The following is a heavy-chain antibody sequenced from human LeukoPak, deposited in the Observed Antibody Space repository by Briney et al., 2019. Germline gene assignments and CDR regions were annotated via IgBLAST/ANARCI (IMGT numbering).Heavy chain of an antibody. V-gene: IGHV3-23*01. J-gene: IGHJ4*02. Sequence: GGSLRLSCAASGFTFGRYAMSWVRQAPGKGLEWVSAISGSGGSTYYADSVKGRFTISRDNSKNTVYLQMNSLRAEDTAVYYCAKDQYYDFWSGYPPGYWGQGTLVTVSS. CDR1: GFTFGRYA. D-gene: IGHD3-3*01. CDR2: ISGSGGST. CDR3: AKDQYYDFWSGYPPGY.